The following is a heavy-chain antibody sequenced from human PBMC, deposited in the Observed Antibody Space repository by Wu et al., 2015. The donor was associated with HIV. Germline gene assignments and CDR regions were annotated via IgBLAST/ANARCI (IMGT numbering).Heavy chain of an antibody. CDR3: ARNHERTVVPAAPPNYYYYYYMDV. D-gene: IGHD2-2*01. J-gene: IGHJ6*03. Sequence: QVQLVQSGAEVKKPGSSVKVSCKASGGTFSSYAISWVRQAPGQGLEWMGGIIPIFGTANYAQKFRGRVTITADESTSTAYMELSSLRSEDTAVYYCARNHERTVVPAAPPNYYYYYYMDVWGKGTTVTVSS. CDR1: GGTFSSYA. V-gene: IGHV1-69*12. CDR2: IIPIFGTA.